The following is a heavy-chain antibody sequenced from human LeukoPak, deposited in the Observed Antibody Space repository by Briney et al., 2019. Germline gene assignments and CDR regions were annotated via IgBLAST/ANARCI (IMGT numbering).Heavy chain of an antibody. CDR2: INPNSGGT. D-gene: IGHD3-10*01. Sequence: ASVKVSFKASGYTFTGYYMHWVRQAPGQGLEWMGWINPNSGGTNCAQKFQGRVTMTRDTSISTAYMELSRLRSDDTAVYYCARDHYYGSGSYYGYWGQGTLVTVSS. V-gene: IGHV1-2*02. J-gene: IGHJ4*02. CDR3: ARDHYYGSGSYYGY. CDR1: GYTFTGYY.